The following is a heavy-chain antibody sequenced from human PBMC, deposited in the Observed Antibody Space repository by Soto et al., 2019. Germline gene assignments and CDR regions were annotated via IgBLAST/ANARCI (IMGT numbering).Heavy chain of an antibody. CDR3: ARHPRYCSGGSRYSEYYFDY. V-gene: IGHV4-30-4*01. J-gene: IGHJ4*02. D-gene: IGHD2-15*01. CDR1: GGSISSGDYY. Sequence: SETLSLTCTVSGGSISSGDYYWSWIRQPPGKGLEWIGYIYYSGSTYYNPSLKSRVTISVDTSKNQFSLKLSSVTAADTAVYYCARHPRYCSGGSRYSEYYFDYWGQGTLVTVSS. CDR2: IYYSGST.